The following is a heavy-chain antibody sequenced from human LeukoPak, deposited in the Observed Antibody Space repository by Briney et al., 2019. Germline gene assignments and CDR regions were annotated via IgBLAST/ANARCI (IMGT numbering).Heavy chain of an antibody. J-gene: IGHJ4*02. V-gene: IGHV4-31*03. CDR2: IYYSGST. CDR1: GGSISSGGYY. CDR3: ARTTVTTTLNDY. D-gene: IGHD4-17*01. Sequence: PSETLSLTCTFSGGSISSGGYYWSWIRQQPGKGLEWVGYIYYSGSTYYNPSLKSRVTISVDTSKNQFSLKLSSVTAADTAVYYCARTTVTTTLNDYWGQGTLVTVSS.